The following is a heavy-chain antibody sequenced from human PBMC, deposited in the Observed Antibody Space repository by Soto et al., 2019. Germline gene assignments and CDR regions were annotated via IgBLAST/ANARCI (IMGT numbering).Heavy chain of an antibody. CDR3: ARVQCTGGNCFSSYYYYYGMDV. J-gene: IGHJ6*02. CDR2: ISGSGGST. V-gene: IGHV3-23*01. Sequence: GGSLRLSCAASGFTFTSYAMIWVRQAPGKGLEWVSAISGSGGSTYYADSVKGRFTISRDNSKNTVYLQMNSLRAEDTAVYYCARVQCTGGNCFSSYYYYYGMDVCGQGTTVTVSS. D-gene: IGHD2-15*01. CDR1: GFTFTSYA.